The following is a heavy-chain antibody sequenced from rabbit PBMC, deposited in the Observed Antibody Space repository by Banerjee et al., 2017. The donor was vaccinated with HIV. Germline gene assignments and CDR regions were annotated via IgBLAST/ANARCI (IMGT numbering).Heavy chain of an antibody. V-gene: IGHV1S45*01. D-gene: IGHD4-1*01. CDR3: ARDLAGVIGWNFDL. CDR1: GFTISSSYW. Sequence: QEQLEESGGGLVQPEGSLTLTCTASGFTISSSYWICWVRQAPGKGLEWIACIYGGSSGSTYYASWVNGRFTISKTSSTTVTLQMTSLTVADTATYFCARDLAGVIGWNFDLRGPGTLVTVS. J-gene: IGHJ6*01. CDR2: IYGGSSGST.